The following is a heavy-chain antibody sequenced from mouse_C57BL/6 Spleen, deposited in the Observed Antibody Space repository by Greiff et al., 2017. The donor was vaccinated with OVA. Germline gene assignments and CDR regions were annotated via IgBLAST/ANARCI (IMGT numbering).Heavy chain of an antibody. CDR1: GFTFSSYG. D-gene: IGHD2-2*01. J-gene: IGHJ4*01. Sequence: EVKVVESGGDLVKPGGSLKLSCAASGFTFSSYGMSWVRQTPDKRLEWVATISSGGSYTYYPDSVKGRFTISRDNAKNTLYLQMSSLKSEDTAMYYCARSVTTDYYAMDYWGQGTSVTVSS. CDR3: ARSVTTDYYAMDY. V-gene: IGHV5-6*01. CDR2: ISSGGSYT.